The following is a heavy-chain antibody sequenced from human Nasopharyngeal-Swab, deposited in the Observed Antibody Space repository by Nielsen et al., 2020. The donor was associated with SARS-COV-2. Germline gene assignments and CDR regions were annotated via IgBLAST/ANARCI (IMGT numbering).Heavy chain of an antibody. V-gene: IGHV4-59*01. CDR2: IYYSGGT. J-gene: IGHJ5*02. D-gene: IGHD3-3*01. CDR3: AREIYDGHHDP. Sequence: WIRQPPGKGLEWIGYIYYSGGTNYNPSLKSRVTISVDTSKNQFSLKLSSVTAADTAVYYCAREIYDGHHDPWGQGTLVTVSS.